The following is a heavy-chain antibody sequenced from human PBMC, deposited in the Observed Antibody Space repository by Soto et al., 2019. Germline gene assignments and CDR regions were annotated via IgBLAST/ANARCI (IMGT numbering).Heavy chain of an antibody. CDR2: TYYRSKWYS. D-gene: IGHD3-22*01. Sequence: SQTLSLTCAISGDSVSSNSAAWNWIRQSPSRGLEWLGRTYYRSKWYSDYAVSVKSRITINPDTSKNQFSLQLNSVTPEDTAVYYCARDSRDSSGYYYNYYGMDVWGQGTTVTVSS. J-gene: IGHJ6*02. V-gene: IGHV6-1*01. CDR3: ARDSRDSSGYYYNYYGMDV. CDR1: GDSVSSNSAA.